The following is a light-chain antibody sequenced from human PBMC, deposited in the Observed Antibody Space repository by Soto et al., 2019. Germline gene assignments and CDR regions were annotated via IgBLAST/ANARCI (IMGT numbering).Light chain of an antibody. CDR3: QSYDSSNQAV. J-gene: IGLJ7*01. CDR1: SGSIASNY. Sequence: NFMLTQPHSVSESPGKTVTISCTGSSGSIASNYVQWYQQRPGSAPTTVIYEDNQRPSGVPDRFSGSIDSSSNSASLTISGLKTEDEADYHCQSYDSSNQAVFGGGTQLTVL. V-gene: IGLV6-57*02. CDR2: EDN.